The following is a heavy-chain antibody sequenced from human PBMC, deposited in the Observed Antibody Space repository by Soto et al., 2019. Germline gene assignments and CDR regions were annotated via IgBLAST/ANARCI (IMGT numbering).Heavy chain of an antibody. CDR3: ASSLSGYNYWYFDL. Sequence: PGGSLRLSCAASGFTFSSYSMNWVRQAPGKGLEWVSYISSSSSTIYYADSVKGRVAISRDNARNSLYLQMNSLKTEDTAVYYCASSLSGYNYWYFDLWGRGTLVTVSS. D-gene: IGHD3-22*01. CDR1: GFTFSSYS. V-gene: IGHV3-48*01. CDR2: ISSSSSTI. J-gene: IGHJ2*01.